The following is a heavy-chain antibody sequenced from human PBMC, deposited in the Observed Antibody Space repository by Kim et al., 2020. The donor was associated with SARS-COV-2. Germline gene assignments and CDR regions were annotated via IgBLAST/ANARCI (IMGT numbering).Heavy chain of an antibody. J-gene: IGHJ4*02. Sequence: SVKGRFTISRDNSKNTLYLKMTSLRAEDTAVYYCVKDLYYYDSSGYSPDYWGQGTLVTVSS. CDR3: VKDLYYYDSSGYSPDY. V-gene: IGHV3-64D*09. D-gene: IGHD3-22*01.